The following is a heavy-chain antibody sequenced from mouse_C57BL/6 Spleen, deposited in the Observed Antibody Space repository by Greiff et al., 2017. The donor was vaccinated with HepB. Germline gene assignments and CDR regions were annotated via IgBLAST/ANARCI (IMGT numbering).Heavy chain of an antibody. CDR1: GYTFTSYG. J-gene: IGHJ4*01. Sequence: QVQLQQSGAELARPGASVKLSCKASGYTFTSYGISWVKQRTGQGLEWIGEIYPRSGNTYYNEKFKGKATLTADKSSSTAYMELRSLTSEDSAVYFCARGGTTEGIDDMDYWGQGTSVTVSS. V-gene: IGHV1-81*01. D-gene: IGHD1-1*01. CDR3: ARGGTTEGIDDMDY. CDR2: IYPRSGNT.